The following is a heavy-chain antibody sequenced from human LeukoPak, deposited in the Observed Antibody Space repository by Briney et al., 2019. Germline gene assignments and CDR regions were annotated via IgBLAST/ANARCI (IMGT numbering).Heavy chain of an antibody. Sequence: SETLSLTCTVSDGSSSSSSWNWIRQPPGKGLEWIGYIYYCGSTKYNPSLESRVTISVDTSKNQISLNLRSVTAADTAIYYCARRQQTGGDNGLHNWFDPWGQGTLVTVSS. J-gene: IGHJ5*02. CDR1: DGSSSSSS. V-gene: IGHV4-59*08. D-gene: IGHD2-21*01. CDR2: IYYCGST. CDR3: ARRQQTGGDNGLHNWFDP.